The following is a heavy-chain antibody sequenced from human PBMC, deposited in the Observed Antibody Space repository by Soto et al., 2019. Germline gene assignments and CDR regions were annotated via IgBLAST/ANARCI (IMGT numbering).Heavy chain of an antibody. J-gene: IGHJ4*02. CDR3: ARVEAPFGESLH. CDR2: ISPDDGNT. V-gene: IGHV1-18*01. CDR1: GYTFSSYT. D-gene: IGHD3-10*01. Sequence: ASVKVSCKTSGYTFSSYTIAWVRQAPGQGLEWLGWISPDDGNTEYEQKFQGRVTMTADTLTNNAYMELRGLEYDDTAVYYCARVEAPFGESLHWGQGTPVTVSS.